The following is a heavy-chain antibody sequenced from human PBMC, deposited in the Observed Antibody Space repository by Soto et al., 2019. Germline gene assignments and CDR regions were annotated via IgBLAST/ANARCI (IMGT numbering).Heavy chain of an antibody. Sequence: WIIQAKGKRLQWVSALSGSGGSTYYADSVKGRCTISRDNSKNTLYLQMNSLRAEDTAVYYCAKDAYPDTAMVSTARLFAYWGKRTLDTGSS. D-gene: IGHD5-18*01. CDR2: LSGSGGST. V-gene: IGHV3-23*01. CDR3: AKDAYPDTAMVSTARLFAY. J-gene: IGHJ4*02.